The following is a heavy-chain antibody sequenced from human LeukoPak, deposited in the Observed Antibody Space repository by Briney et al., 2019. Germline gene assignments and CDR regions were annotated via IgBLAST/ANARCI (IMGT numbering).Heavy chain of an antibody. CDR3: ARGGSYRDGWFDP. J-gene: IGHJ5*02. CDR2: IYYSGST. CDR1: GGSISSYY. D-gene: IGHD1-26*01. V-gene: IGHV4-59*01. Sequence: SEALSLTCTVSGGSISSYYWSWIRQPPGKGLEWIGYIYYSGSTNYNPSLKSRVTISVDTSKNQFSLKLSSVTAADTAVYYCARGGSYRDGWFDPWGQGTLVTVSS.